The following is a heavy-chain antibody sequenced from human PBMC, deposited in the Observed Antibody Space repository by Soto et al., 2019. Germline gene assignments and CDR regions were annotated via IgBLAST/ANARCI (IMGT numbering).Heavy chain of an antibody. CDR3: ARDSYYDSSGYPTRVLDY. CDR1: GYTFTSYY. CDR2: INPSGGST. Sequence: ASVKVSCKASGYTFTSYYMHWVRQAPGQGLEWMGIINPSGGSTCYAQKFQGRVTMTRDTSTSTVYMELSSLRSEDTAVYYCARDSYYDSSGYPTRVLDYWGQGTLVTVSS. J-gene: IGHJ4*02. D-gene: IGHD3-22*01. V-gene: IGHV1-46*01.